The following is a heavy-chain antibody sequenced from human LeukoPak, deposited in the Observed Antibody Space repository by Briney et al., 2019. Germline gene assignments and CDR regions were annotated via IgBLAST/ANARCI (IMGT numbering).Heavy chain of an antibody. CDR1: GYTFTSYF. D-gene: IGHD2-15*01. CDR2: INPTGGST. Sequence: ASVKVSCKASGYTFTSYFMHWVRQAPGQGLEWMGVINPTGGSTSYAQKFQGRVTMTRDTSTSTVYMELSSLRPEDTAVYYCARVVWDCTGGSCYSEATRQGDWYFDFWGRGTLVTVSS. CDR3: ARVVWDCTGGSCYSEATRQGDWYFDF. J-gene: IGHJ2*01. V-gene: IGHV1-46*01.